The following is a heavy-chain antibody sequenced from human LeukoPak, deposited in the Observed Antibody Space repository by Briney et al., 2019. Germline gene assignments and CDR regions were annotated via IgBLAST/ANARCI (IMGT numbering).Heavy chain of an antibody. CDR1: GFTFSDYY. CDR2: ISSSGSTI. D-gene: IGHD2-2*01. Sequence: GGSLRLSCAASGFTFSDYYMSWIRQAPGKGLEWVSYISSSGSTIYYADSVKGRFTISRDNSKNTLYLQMNSLRAEDTAVYYCARKGQLYNNFDYWGQGTLVTVSS. CDR3: ARKGQLYNNFDY. V-gene: IGHV3-11*04. J-gene: IGHJ4*02.